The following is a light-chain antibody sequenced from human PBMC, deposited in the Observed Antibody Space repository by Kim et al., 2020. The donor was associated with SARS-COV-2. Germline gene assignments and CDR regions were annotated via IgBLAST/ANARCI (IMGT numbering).Light chain of an antibody. CDR1: QSITTW. V-gene: IGKV1-5*03. Sequence: DIQMTQSPSTLSAFVGDRVTITCRASQSITTWLAWYQQRPGKAPKLLIYKASTLESGVPSRFSGSGSGTEFTLTITGLQPDDFATYYCQQYDTYWTFGQGTKVDIK. CDR3: QQYDTYWT. J-gene: IGKJ1*01. CDR2: KAS.